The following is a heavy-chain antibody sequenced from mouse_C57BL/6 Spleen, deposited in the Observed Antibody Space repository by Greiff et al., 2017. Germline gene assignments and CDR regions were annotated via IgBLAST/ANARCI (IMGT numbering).Heavy chain of an antibody. J-gene: IGHJ4*01. V-gene: IGHV5-17*01. CDR2: ISSGSSTI. CDR1: GFTFSDYG. CDR3: ARELGRGDY. Sequence: EVQLVESGGGLVKPGGSLKLTCAASGFTFSDYGMNWVRQAPEQGLEWVAYISSGSSTIYYADTVKGRFTISRDNAKNTLFLQMTSLRSEDTAMYYCARELGRGDYWGQGTSVTVSS.